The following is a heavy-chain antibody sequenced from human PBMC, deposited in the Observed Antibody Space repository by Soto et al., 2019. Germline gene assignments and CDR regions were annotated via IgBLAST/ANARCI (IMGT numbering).Heavy chain of an antibody. V-gene: IGHV4-31*03. CDR2: IYYSGST. CDR3: ARRRYADWAFDY. CDR1: GGSISSGGYY. Sequence: SETLSLTCTVSGGSISSGGYYWSWIRQHPGKGLEWIGYIYYSGSTYYNPSLKSRVTISVDTSKNQFSLKLSSVTAADTAVYYCARRRYADWAFDYWGQGTLVPVSS. J-gene: IGHJ4*02. D-gene: IGHD3-9*01.